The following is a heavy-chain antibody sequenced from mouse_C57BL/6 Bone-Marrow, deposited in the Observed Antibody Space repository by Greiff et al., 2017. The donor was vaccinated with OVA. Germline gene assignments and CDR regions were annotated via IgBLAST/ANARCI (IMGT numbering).Heavy chain of an antibody. CDR3: TPSTVVYWYFDV. V-gene: IGHV14-4*01. Sequence: EVQLQESGAEPVRPGASVKLSCTASGFNIKDDYMHWVKQRPEQGLEWIGWIDPENGDTEYASKFQGKATITADTSSNTAYLQLSSLTSEDTAVYYCTPSTVVYWYFDVWGTGTTVTVSS. CDR2: IDPENGDT. CDR1: GFNIKDDY. J-gene: IGHJ1*03. D-gene: IGHD1-1*01.